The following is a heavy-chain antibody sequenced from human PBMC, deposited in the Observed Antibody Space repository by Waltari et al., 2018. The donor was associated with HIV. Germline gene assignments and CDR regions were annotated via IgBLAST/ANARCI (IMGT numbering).Heavy chain of an antibody. CDR1: GLTFGNAC. V-gene: IGHV3-15*01. J-gene: IGHJ4*02. D-gene: IGHD3-22*01. CDR3: TTDPPPYYYDTSGEGY. Sequence: DVQLVESGGGLLKPGGSLSVSGADHGLTFGNACMTVVRQAPGKGLEWVGRIKSETDGGTTDYAAPVKGRFTISRDDSKNTLYLQMNSLKHEDTAVYYCTTDPPPYYYDTSGEGYWGQGTLVTVSS. CDR2: IKSETDGGTT.